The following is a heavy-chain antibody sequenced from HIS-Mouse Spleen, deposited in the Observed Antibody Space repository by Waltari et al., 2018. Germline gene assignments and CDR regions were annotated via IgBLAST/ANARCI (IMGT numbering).Heavy chain of an antibody. CDR2: ISYDGSNK. Sequence: QVQLVESGGGVVQPGRSLRLSCAASGFTFSSYGMHWVRQAPGKGMGWVAVISYDGSNKYYAESVKGRFTISRDNSKNTLYLQMNSLRAEDTAVYYCAKDRLYDSSGYYFDAFDIWGQGTMVTVSS. J-gene: IGHJ3*02. D-gene: IGHD3-22*01. V-gene: IGHV3-30*18. CDR1: GFTFSSYG. CDR3: AKDRLYDSSGYYFDAFDI.